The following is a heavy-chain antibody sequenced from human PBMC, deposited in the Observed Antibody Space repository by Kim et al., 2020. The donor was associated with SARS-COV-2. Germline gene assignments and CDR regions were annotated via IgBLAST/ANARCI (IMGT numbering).Heavy chain of an antibody. CDR1: GFTFSASP. CDR2: IRNKANNYAT. D-gene: IGHD3-10*01. CDR3: TSEITLIRGIGG. Sequence: GGSLRLSCAASGFTFSASPLHWVRQASGKGPEWIGRIRNKANNYATIYAASVEGRFTISRDDSKDTAFLQMDSLKSEDSAVYYCTSEITLIRGIGGWGQG. V-gene: IGHV3-73*01. J-gene: IGHJ1*01.